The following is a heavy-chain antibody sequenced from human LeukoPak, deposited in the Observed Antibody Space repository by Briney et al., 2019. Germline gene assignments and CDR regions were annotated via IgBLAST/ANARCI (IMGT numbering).Heavy chain of an antibody. V-gene: IGHV3-53*01. CDR1: GFTVSSNY. J-gene: IGHJ4*02. D-gene: IGHD4-17*01. CDR2: IYSGGST. CDR3: AKDRATVTYYFDY. Sequence: PGGSLRLSCAASGFTVSSNYMSWVRQAPGKGLEWVSVIYSGGSTYYADSVKGRFTISRDNSKNTLYLQMNSLRAEDTAVYYCAKDRATVTYYFDYWGQGTLVTVSS.